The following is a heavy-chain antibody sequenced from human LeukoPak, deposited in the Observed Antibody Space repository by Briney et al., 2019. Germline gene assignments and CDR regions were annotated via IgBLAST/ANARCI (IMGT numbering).Heavy chain of an antibody. J-gene: IGHJ4*02. CDR3: ARHESAATN. Sequence: SETLSLTCTVSGGSISSSSYYWGWIRQPPGKGLEWIGSIYYSRSTYYNPSLKSRVTISVDTSKNQFSLKLSSVTAADTAVYYSARHESAATNWGQGTLVTVSS. V-gene: IGHV4-39*01. D-gene: IGHD6-13*01. CDR2: IYYSRST. CDR1: GGSISSSSYY.